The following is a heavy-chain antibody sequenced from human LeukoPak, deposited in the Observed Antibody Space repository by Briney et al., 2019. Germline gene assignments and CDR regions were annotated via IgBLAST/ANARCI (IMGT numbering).Heavy chain of an antibody. CDR2: IYYSGST. J-gene: IGHJ5*02. V-gene: IGHV4-59*01. D-gene: IGHD4-17*01. Sequence: SETLSLTCTVSGGCISSYYWSWIRQPPGKGLEWIGYIYYSGSTNYNPSLKSRVTISVDTSKNQFSLKLSSVTAADTAVYYCARGPYDYGDYWFDPWGQGTLVTVSS. CDR1: GGCISSYY. CDR3: ARGPYDYGDYWFDP.